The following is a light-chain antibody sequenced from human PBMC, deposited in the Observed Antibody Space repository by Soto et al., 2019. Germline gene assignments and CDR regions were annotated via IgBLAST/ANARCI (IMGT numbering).Light chain of an antibody. V-gene: IGKV1-5*01. CDR3: LQHNSYPLT. CDR2: AAS. Sequence: DIQMTQSPSTLSAFVGDRVTITCRASQSIGRWLAWYQQKPGKAPKRLIYAASSLQSGVPSRFSGSGSGTELTLTISSLQPEDFATYYCLQHNSYPLTFGGGTKVDIK. J-gene: IGKJ4*01. CDR1: QSIGRW.